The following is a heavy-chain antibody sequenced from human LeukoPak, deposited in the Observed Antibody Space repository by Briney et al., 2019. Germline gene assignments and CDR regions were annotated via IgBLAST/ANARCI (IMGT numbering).Heavy chain of an antibody. D-gene: IGHD3-22*01. Sequence: PGGSLRLSCAASGFTFSSYAMSWVRQAPGKGLEWVGRIKRKVDGGTTDYAAPVKGRLSISRDDSGNMLYLEMHSLKTEDTALYYCVTDYDSSGLRFDYWGQGTVVTVSS. CDR1: GFTFSSYA. CDR2: IKRKVDGGTT. CDR3: VTDYDSSGLRFDY. V-gene: IGHV3-15*01. J-gene: IGHJ4*02.